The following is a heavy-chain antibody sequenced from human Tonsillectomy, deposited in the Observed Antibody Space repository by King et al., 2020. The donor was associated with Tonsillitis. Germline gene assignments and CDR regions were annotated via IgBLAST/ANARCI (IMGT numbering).Heavy chain of an antibody. J-gene: IGHJ4*02. CDR1: GFTFRTYC. V-gene: IGHV3-30*03. CDR3: ARGDGTLPDY. Sequence: LQLVQSGGGVVQPGRSLRLSCAASGFTFRTYCMHWVRQAPGKGLEWVAVISYDGSKKYYTDSVKGRFTLSRDNPKNTLNLQMNSLRTEDTAVYYCARGDGTLPDYWGQGTLVTVSS. CDR2: ISYDGSKK. D-gene: IGHD1-26*01.